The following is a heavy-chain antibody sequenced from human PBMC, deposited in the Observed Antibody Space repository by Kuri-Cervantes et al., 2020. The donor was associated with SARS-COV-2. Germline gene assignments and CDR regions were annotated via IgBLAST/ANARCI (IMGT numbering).Heavy chain of an antibody. CDR1: GGSISSSSYY. CDR2: IYTSGST. D-gene: IGHD4-11*01. V-gene: IGHV4-61*02. Sequence: SETLSLTCTVSGGSISSSSYYWGWIRQPAGKGLEWIGRIYTSGSTNYNPSLKSRVTMSVDTSKNQFSLKLSSVTAADTAVYYCARSGWGTYSNFNYYYMDVWGKGTTVTVSS. J-gene: IGHJ6*03. CDR3: ARSGWGTYSNFNYYYMDV.